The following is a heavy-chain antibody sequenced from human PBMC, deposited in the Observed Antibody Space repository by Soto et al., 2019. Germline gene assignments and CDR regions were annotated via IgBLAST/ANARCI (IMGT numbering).Heavy chain of an antibody. V-gene: IGHV3-30*18. CDR2: ISYDGSNK. D-gene: IGHD4-17*01. CDR1: GFTFSSYG. Sequence: QVQLVESGGGVVQPGRSLRLSCAASGFTFSSYGMHWVRQAPGKGLEWVAVISYDGSNKYYADSVKGRFTISRDNCESTLYLQMSSRRAEDTAVYYCAKDRPGLPPLPGRYYYYGMDVWGQGTTVAVCS. J-gene: IGHJ6*02. CDR3: AKDRPGLPPLPGRYYYYGMDV.